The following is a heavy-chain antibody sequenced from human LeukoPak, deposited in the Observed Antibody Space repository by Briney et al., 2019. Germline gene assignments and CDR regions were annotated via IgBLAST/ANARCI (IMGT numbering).Heavy chain of an antibody. CDR3: ARGIVVVVAATSNWFDP. D-gene: IGHD2-15*01. J-gene: IGHJ5*02. CDR1: GFTFSSYR. Sequence: TGGSLRLSCAASGFTFSSYRMHWVRQAPGKGLEWVAVISYDGSNKYYADSVKGRFTISRDNSKNTLYLQMNSLRPEDTAIYYCARGIVVVVAATSNWFDPWGQGTLVTVSS. CDR2: ISYDGSNK. V-gene: IGHV3-30*03.